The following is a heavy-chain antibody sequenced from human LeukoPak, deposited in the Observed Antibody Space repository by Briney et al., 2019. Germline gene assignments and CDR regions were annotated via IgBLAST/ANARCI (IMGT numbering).Heavy chain of an antibody. D-gene: IGHD2-15*01. V-gene: IGHV3-7*01. CDR3: ARETLGYCSGGSCRLSWTPILDY. Sequence: GGPLRLSCAASGFTFSSYWMSWVRQAPGKGLEWVANIKQDGSEKYYVDSVKGRFTISRDNAKNSLYLQMNSLRAEDTAVYYCARETLGYCSGGSCRLSWTPILDYWGQGTLVTVSS. CDR2: IKQDGSEK. J-gene: IGHJ4*02. CDR1: GFTFSSYW.